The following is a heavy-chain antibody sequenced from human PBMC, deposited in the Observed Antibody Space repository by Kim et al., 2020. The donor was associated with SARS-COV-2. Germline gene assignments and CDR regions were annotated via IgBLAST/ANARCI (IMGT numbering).Heavy chain of an antibody. V-gene: IGHV3-53*04. CDR2: IYSGGST. Sequence: GGSLRLSCAASGFTVSSNYMSWVRQAPGKGLEWVSVIYSGGSTYYADSVKGRFTISRHNSKNTLYLQMNSLRAEDTAVYYCARGSVLSSSWYFDYWGQGTLVTVSS. J-gene: IGHJ4*02. D-gene: IGHD6-13*01. CDR3: ARGSVLSSSWYFDY. CDR1: GFTVSSNY.